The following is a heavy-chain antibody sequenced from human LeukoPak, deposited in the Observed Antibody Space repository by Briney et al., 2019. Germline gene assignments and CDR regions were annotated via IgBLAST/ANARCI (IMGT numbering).Heavy chain of an antibody. D-gene: IGHD2-2*01. CDR3: AKAGDCRSTSCLHALFDY. CDR1: GFTFTTYA. J-gene: IGHJ4*02. V-gene: IGHV3-23*01. CDR2: ISGSGDST. Sequence: GGSLRLSCAASGFTFTTYAMNWVRQAPGKGLEWVSAISGSGDSTYYADSVKGRFTISRDNSKNTLFLQMNSLRAEDTAIYYCAKAGDCRSTSCLHALFDYWGQGALVTVSS.